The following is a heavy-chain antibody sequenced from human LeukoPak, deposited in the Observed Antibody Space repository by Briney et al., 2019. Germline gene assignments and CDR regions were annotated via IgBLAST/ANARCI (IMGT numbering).Heavy chain of an antibody. V-gene: IGHV1-69*05. CDR2: IIPIFGTA. CDR1: GGTLSSYA. J-gene: IGHJ4*02. Sequence: SVKVSCKASGGTLSSYAISWVRQAPGQGLEWMGGIIPIFGTANYAQKFQGRVTITTDESTSTAYMELSSLRSEDTAVYYCARNSESEPARGNYFDYWAQGTLVSVSS. D-gene: IGHD1-26*01. CDR3: ARNSESEPARGNYFDY.